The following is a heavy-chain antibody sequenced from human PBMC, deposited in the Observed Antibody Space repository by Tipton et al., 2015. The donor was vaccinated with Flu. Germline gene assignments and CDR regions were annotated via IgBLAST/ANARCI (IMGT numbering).Heavy chain of an antibody. CDR3: AGKEENGAYVYLDY. CDR1: GYSFTSYE. CDR2: ISGYNGNT. D-gene: IGHD4-17*01. V-gene: IGHV1-18*01. J-gene: IGHJ4*02. Sequence: QVQLVQSGAEVKKPGASVKLSCKASGYSFTSYEITWVRQAPGQGLELVGWISGYNGNTKYTQKFQGRVTMTADTPTTTAFMELTSLTSADTAMYYCAGKEENGAYVYLDYWGQGTLDTVSS.